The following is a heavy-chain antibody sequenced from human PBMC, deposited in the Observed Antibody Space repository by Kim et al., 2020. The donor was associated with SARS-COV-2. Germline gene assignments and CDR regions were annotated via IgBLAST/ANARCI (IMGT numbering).Heavy chain of an antibody. D-gene: IGHD2-2*02. CDR1: GFTFSSYA. CDR3: ARDRGDVVVPAAILDY. V-gene: IGHV3-30-3*01. CDR2: ISYDGSNK. J-gene: IGHJ4*02. Sequence: GGSLRLSCAASGFTFSSYAMHWVRQAPGKGLEWVAVISYDGSNKYYADSVKGRFTISRDNSKNTLYLQMNSLRAEDTAVYYCARDRGDVVVPAAILDYWGQGTLVTVSS.